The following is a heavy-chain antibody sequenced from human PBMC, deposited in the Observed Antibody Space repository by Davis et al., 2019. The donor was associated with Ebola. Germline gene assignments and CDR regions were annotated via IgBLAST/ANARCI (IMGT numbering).Heavy chain of an antibody. CDR1: GFTFSSYS. J-gene: IGHJ6*02. Sequence: GGSLRLSCAASGFTFSSYSMNWVRQAPGKGLEWVSYISSSSSTIYYADSVKGRFTISRDNAKNSLYLQMNSLRDEDAAVYYCARWSGSPYYYYGMDVWGQGTTVTVSS. V-gene: IGHV3-48*02. CDR2: ISSSSSTI. D-gene: IGHD1-26*01. CDR3: ARWSGSPYYYYGMDV.